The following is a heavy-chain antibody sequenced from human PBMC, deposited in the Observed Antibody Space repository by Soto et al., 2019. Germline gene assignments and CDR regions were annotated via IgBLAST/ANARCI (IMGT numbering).Heavy chain of an antibody. CDR2: ISGSGTTI. V-gene: IGHV3-11*01. CDR3: ARDGDSLTGWSDY. Sequence: QEHLVESGGGLVKPGGSLRLSCAASGFTFSDYYMSWIRQAPGKGLDWVAHISGSGTTIYYANSVKGRFTVSRDNAKKSLLVKMTSLRADDTGVYYWARDGDSLTGWSDYWGQGTMVTVAS. J-gene: IGHJ4*01. CDR1: GFTFSDYY. D-gene: IGHD3-9*01.